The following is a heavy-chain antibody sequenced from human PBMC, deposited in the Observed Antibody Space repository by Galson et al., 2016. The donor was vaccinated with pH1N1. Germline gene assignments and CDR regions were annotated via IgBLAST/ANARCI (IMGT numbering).Heavy chain of an antibody. CDR3: AKADHIWASYFDY. CDR2: IEDGGGGT. Sequence: SLRLSCAASGFTFNNYAMSWVRQAPEKGLEWVSGIEDGGGGTEYADSVKGRFTISRDNSKNTLSLQMNSLRAEDTAVYFCAKADHIWASYFDYWGQGTLVTVSS. J-gene: IGHJ4*02. D-gene: IGHD2-21*01. CDR1: GFTFNNYA. V-gene: IGHV3-23*01.